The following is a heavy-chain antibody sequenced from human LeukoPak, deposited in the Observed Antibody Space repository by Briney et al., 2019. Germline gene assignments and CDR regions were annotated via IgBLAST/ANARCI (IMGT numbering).Heavy chain of an antibody. Sequence: SETLSLTCAVYGGSFSGYYWSWIRQPPGKGLEWIGEINHSGSANYNPSLKSRVTISVDTSKNQFSLKLSSVTAADTAVYYCATSYSSGNFDYWGQGTLVTVSS. CDR1: GGSFSGYY. CDR2: INHSGSA. V-gene: IGHV4-34*01. D-gene: IGHD3-22*01. J-gene: IGHJ4*02. CDR3: ATSYSSGNFDY.